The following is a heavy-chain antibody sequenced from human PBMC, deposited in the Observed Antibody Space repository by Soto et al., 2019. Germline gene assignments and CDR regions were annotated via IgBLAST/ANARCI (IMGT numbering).Heavy chain of an antibody. Sequence: PSETLSLTCTVSGGSIRDYFWTWIRQPPGKGLEWIGYIYYSGRTNYNPSLKSRVSISVDTSKNHLSLQLRSVTAADTAVYYCARVGGDDFGDSGGFDYWGQGTLVTVSS. J-gene: IGHJ4*02. CDR1: GGSIRDYF. CDR3: ARVGGDDFGDSGGFDY. D-gene: IGHD4-17*01. V-gene: IGHV4-59*01. CDR2: IYYSGRT.